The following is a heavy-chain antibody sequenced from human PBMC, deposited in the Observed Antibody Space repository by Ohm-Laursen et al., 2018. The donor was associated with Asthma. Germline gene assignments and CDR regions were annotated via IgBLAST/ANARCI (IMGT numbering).Heavy chain of an antibody. V-gene: IGHV3-23*01. J-gene: IGHJ6*02. CDR3: ARRIAAAGKDPYYYYGMDV. CDR1: GFTFSNFA. Sequence: SLRLSCAASGFTFSNFAMSWVRQAPGKGLEWVSAIIGSGATTYFADSVKGRFTISRDNSKNTLYLQMNSLRAEDTAVYYCARRIAAAGKDPYYYYGMDVWGQGTTVTVSS. CDR2: IIGSGATT. D-gene: IGHD6-13*01.